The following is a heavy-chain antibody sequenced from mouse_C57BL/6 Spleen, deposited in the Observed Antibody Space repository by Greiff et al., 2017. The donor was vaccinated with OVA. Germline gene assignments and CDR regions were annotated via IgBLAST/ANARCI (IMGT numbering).Heavy chain of an antibody. D-gene: IGHD2-2*01. CDR1: GYTFTSYW. V-gene: IGHV1-52*01. CDR3: ARSPLYGYDEDYYAMDY. CDR2: IDPSDSET. Sequence: QVQLQQPGAELVRPGSSVKLSCKASGYTFTSYWMHWVKQRPIQGLEWIGNIDPSDSETHYNQKFKDKATLTVDKSSSTAYMQLSSLTSEDSAVYYCARSPLYGYDEDYYAMDYWGQGTSGTVS. J-gene: IGHJ4*01.